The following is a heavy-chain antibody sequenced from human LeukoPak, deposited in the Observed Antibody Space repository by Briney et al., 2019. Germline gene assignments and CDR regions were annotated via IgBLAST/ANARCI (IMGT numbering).Heavy chain of an antibody. V-gene: IGHV4-30-2*01. D-gene: IGHD3-3*01. CDR3: ARGAVPYSRKYYDFWSGKARELDY. CDR1: GGSISSGGYS. J-gene: IGHJ4*02. CDR2: IYHSGST. Sequence: PSETLSLTCAVSGGSISSGGYSWSWIRQPPGKGLEWIGYIYHSGSTNYNPSLKSRVTISVDTSKNQFSLKLSSVTAADTAVYYCARGAVPYSRKYYDFWSGKARELDYWGQGTLVTVSS.